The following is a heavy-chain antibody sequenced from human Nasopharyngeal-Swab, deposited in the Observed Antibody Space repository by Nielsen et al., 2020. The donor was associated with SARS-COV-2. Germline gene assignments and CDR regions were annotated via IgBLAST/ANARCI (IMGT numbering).Heavy chain of an antibody. Sequence: GGSLRLSCAASGFTFSSYWMSWIRQAPGKGLEWVANIKQDGSEKYYVDSVKGRFTISRDNAKNSLYLQMNSHRAEDTAVYYCARVGLGYNWNYFDPHYYYGMDVWGQGTTVTVSS. CDR1: GFTFSSYW. D-gene: IGHD1-7*01. J-gene: IGHJ6*02. V-gene: IGHV3-7*03. CDR2: IKQDGSEK. CDR3: ARVGLGYNWNYFDPHYYYGMDV.